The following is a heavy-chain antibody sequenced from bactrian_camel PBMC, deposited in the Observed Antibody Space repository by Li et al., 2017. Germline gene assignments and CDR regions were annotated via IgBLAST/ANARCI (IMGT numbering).Heavy chain of an antibody. CDR1: GYTYTSYC. V-gene: IGHV3S1*01. CDR3: AAEPAYCRGFYCCPTYPTGYRS. D-gene: IGHD1*01. Sequence: HVQLVESGGGSVQAGGSLRLSCVASGYTYTSYCMAWFRQSSGKERERVAGIDDRGSASYLDSVKGRFTISKDNARNTLALQMNSLKSEDTAMYYCAAEPAYCRGFYCCPTYPTGYRSWGQGTQVTVS. J-gene: IGHJ4*01. CDR2: IDDRGSA.